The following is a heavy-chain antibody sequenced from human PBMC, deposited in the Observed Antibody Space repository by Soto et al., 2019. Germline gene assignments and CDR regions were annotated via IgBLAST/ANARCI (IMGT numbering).Heavy chain of an antibody. CDR3: ARDRSGNNGVCYSCHSYGMDV. D-gene: IGHD2-8*01. V-gene: IGHV1-69*13. J-gene: IGHJ6*02. CDR2: IIPIFGTA. CDR1: GGTFSSYA. Sequence: GASVKVSCKASGGTFSSYAISWVRQAPGQGLEWMGGIIPIFGTASYAQKFQGRVTITADESTSTAYMELSSLRSEDTAVYYCARDRSGNNGVCYSCHSYGMDVWGQGTTVTVSS.